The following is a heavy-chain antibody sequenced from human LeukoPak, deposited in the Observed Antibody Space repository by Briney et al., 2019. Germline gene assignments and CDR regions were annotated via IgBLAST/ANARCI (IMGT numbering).Heavy chain of an antibody. CDR2: IGISSNKI. CDR3: ARGYKWELQGGKHLDY. V-gene: IGHV3-21*04. J-gene: IGHJ4*02. CDR1: GFTLRSYT. D-gene: IGHD1-26*01. Sequence: PGGSLRLSCAASGFTLRSYTMNWVRQAPGKGLEWVSSIGISSNKIYYADSVKGRFIISRDNAKNSVYLQMNSLRAEDTALYHCARGYKWELQGGKHLDYWGQGTLVTVSS.